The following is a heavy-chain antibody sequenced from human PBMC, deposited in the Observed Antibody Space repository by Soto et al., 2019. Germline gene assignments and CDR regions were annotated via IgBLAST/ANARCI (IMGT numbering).Heavy chain of an antibody. CDR1: GGSISSSSYY. D-gene: IGHD2-15*01. CDR3: ARLGGYCSGGSCSRFDY. Sequence: SETLSLTCTVSGGSISSSSYYWGWIRQPPGKGLEWIGSIYYSGSTYYNPSLKSRVTISVDTSKNQFSLKLSSVTAADTAVYYCARLGGYCSGGSCSRFDYWGQGTLVTVSS. J-gene: IGHJ4*02. V-gene: IGHV4-39*01. CDR2: IYYSGST.